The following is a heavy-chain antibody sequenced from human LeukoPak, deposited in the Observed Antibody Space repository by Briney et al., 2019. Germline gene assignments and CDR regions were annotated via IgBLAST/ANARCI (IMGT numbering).Heavy chain of an antibody. CDR1: GSGFTFRGNG. Sequence: GGSLRLSCAVSGSGFTFRGNGMHWVRQAPGKGLEWVAVIWYDGSKTYYADSVKGRFTISRDNSQNPLYLKMNNLRAEDTAVYYCARGLGRVDGSGSYVFDYWGQGTLVTASS. CDR2: IWYDGSKT. J-gene: IGHJ4*02. D-gene: IGHD3-10*01. V-gene: IGHV3-33*01. CDR3: ARGLGRVDGSGSYVFDY.